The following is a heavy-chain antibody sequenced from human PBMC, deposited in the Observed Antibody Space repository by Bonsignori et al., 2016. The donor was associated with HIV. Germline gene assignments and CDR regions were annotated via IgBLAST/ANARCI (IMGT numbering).Heavy chain of an antibody. CDR3: ARGAQELIWFGDPMERGNYMDV. Sequence: SETLSLTCAVYGGSFSGYYWSWIRQPPGKGLEWIGEINHSGSTNYNPSLKSRVTISVDTSKNQFSLKLSSVTAADTAVYYCARGAQELIWFGDPMERGNYMDVWGKGTTVTVSS. D-gene: IGHD3-10*01. V-gene: IGHV4-34*01. CDR1: GGSFSGYY. CDR2: INHSGST. J-gene: IGHJ6*03.